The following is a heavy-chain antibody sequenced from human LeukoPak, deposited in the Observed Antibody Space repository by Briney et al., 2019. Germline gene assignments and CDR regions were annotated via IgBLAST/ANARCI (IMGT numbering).Heavy chain of an antibody. J-gene: IGHJ6*02. V-gene: IGHV4-61*01. CDR3: ARRVPSFRDGMDV. Sequence: PSETLSLTCTVSGGSVSSGSYYWSWIRQPPGKGLEWIGYIYYSGSTNYNPSLKSRVTISVDTSKNQFSLKLSSVTAADTAVYYCARRVPSFRDGMDVWGQGTTVTVSS. CDR2: IYYSGST. D-gene: IGHD3-16*02. CDR1: GGSVSSGSYY.